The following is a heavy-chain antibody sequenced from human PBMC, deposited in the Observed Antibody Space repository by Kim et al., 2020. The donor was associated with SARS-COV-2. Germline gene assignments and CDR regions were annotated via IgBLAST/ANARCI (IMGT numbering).Heavy chain of an antibody. CDR1: GFTFSSYA. Sequence: GGSLRLSCAASGFTFSSYAMSWVRQAPGKGLEWVSAISGSGGSTSYADSAKGRFTISRDNSKNTLNLQMNSLSAEDTAVYYCAEDPISYYYGSGSSYFDYWGQGTLVTVSS. CDR2: ISGSGGST. J-gene: IGHJ4*02. D-gene: IGHD3-10*01. V-gene: IGHV3-23*01. CDR3: AEDPISYYYGSGSSYFDY.